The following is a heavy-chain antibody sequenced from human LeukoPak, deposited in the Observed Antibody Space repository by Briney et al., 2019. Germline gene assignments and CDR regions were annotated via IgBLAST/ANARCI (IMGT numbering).Heavy chain of an antibody. Sequence: GPTLVKPTRTLTLTCTFSGFSLTTSGVGVGWIRQPPGKALEWLSLIYWDDDKRYSPSLQGRLTITKDTSKNQVVLTMTKMDPVDTATYYCAHSPSHYDILTGYYLFDYWGQGTLVTVSS. CDR3: AHSPSHYDILTGYYLFDY. J-gene: IGHJ4*02. CDR2: IYWDDDK. D-gene: IGHD3-9*01. V-gene: IGHV2-5*02. CDR1: GFSLTTSGVG.